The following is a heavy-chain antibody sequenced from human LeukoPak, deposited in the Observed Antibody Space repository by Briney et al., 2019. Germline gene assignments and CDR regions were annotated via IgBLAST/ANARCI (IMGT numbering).Heavy chain of an antibody. V-gene: IGHV1-24*01. Sequence: ASVKVSCKVSGYTLTELSMHWVRQAPGKGLERIGGFDPEDGETIYAQKFQGRVTITEDTSTDTAYMELSSLRSEDTAVYYCATLHVGYGDWGQGTLVTVSS. D-gene: IGHD5-12*01. CDR3: ATLHVGYGD. CDR1: GYTLTELS. J-gene: IGHJ4*02. CDR2: FDPEDGET.